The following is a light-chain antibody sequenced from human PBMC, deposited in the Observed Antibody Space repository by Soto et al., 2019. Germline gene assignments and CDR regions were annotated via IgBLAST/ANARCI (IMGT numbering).Light chain of an antibody. CDR1: QSVSSN. Sequence: MMMKQSPDTLSVYPGERATLSWRASQSVSSNLAWYQQKPGQAPRLLIYDASTRATVIPARFSGSGSGTEFTLTISSLQSEDFAVYYCQQYNDWPPITFGQGTRLEIK. CDR2: DAS. CDR3: QQYNDWPPIT. V-gene: IGKV3-15*01. J-gene: IGKJ5*01.